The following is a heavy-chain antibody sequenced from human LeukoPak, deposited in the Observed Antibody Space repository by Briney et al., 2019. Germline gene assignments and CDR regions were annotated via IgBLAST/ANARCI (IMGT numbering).Heavy chain of an antibody. CDR2: INHSGST. CDR1: GGSISSTNYY. J-gene: IGHJ4*02. Sequence: PSETLSLTCTVSGGSISSTNYYWGWIRQPPGKGLEWIGEINHSGSTNYNPSLKSRVTISVDTSKNQFSLKLSSVTAADTAVYYCARGRRATIPSYFDYWGQGTLVTVSS. CDR3: ARGRRATIPSYFDY. V-gene: IGHV4-39*07. D-gene: IGHD5-24*01.